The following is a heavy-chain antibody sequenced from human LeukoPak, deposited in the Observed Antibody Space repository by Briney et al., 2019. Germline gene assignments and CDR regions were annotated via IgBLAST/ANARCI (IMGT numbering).Heavy chain of an antibody. Sequence: GGSLILSCAASGFTFSSYGMTWVRQAPGKGLEWVSSISGSGGSTLYADAVQGRFTISRDNSKNTLYLQMNSLRSEDTAIYYCAGSDGSGYSGGQGILVTVSS. CDR3: AGSDGSGYS. V-gene: IGHV3-23*01. J-gene: IGHJ4*02. CDR1: GFTFSSYG. CDR2: ISGSGGST. D-gene: IGHD3-22*01.